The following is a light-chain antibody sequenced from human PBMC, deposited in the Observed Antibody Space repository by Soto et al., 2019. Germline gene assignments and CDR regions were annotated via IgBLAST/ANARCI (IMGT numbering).Light chain of an antibody. J-gene: IGKJ4*01. CDR1: QDLLYGDGRTY. Sequence: DIVMTQTPFSLSVTPGQPASMSCKSSQDLLYGDGRTYFYWYLQKPGQPPQLLIYEVSNRFSGVPDRFTGSGSGTDVTLNISRVEAEDVGVYYCLQSVQIPLTFGGGTKVEI. CDR2: EVS. V-gene: IGKV2D-29*01. CDR3: LQSVQIPLT.